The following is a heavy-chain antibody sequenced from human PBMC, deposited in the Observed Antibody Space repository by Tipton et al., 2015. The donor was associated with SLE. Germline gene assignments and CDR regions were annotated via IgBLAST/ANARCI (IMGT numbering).Heavy chain of an antibody. J-gene: IGHJ4*02. V-gene: IGHV4-39*07. Sequence: GLVKPSETLSLTCSVSGDSISSSKNYWVWIRQPPGKGLEWIGSTYYGGTTYDTPSLRSRVSISLDTSKNQFSLRLTSVTAADTAMYYCARGRPHGFENAYYFDYWGQGTLVTVSS. CDR1: GDSISSSKNY. CDR2: TYYGGTT. CDR3: ARGRPHGFENAYYFDY. D-gene: IGHD4-17*01.